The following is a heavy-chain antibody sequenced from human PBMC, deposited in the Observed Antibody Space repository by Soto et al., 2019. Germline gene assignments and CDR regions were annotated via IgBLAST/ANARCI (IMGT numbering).Heavy chain of an antibody. CDR2: MNPINGAT. CDR3: GRGPSPRAPAGGTPYYFAMDV. D-gene: IGHD6-13*01. J-gene: IGHJ6*02. CDR1: GYDFTAYD. V-gene: IGHV1-8*02. Sequence: ASVKVSCKASGYDFTAYDINWVRQASAQGLEWMGWMNPINGATGFAQRFQGRVSMTRNTATDTAYLDLTGLRSDDTAVYYCGRGPSPRAPAGGTPYYFAMDVWRQGTTVTVSS.